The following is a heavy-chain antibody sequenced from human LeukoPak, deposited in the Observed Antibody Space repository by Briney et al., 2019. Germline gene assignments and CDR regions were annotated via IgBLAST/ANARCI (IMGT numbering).Heavy chain of an antibody. CDR2: ISYDGSNK. CDR1: GFTFSSYA. D-gene: IGHD1-20*01. Sequence: GRSLRLSCAASGFTFSSYAMHWVRQAPGKGLEWVAVISYDGSNKYYADSVKGRFTISRDNSKNTLYLQMNSLKTEDTAVYYCTITGAAADDAFDIWGQGTMVTVSS. J-gene: IGHJ3*02. CDR3: TITGAAADDAFDI. V-gene: IGHV3-30-3*01.